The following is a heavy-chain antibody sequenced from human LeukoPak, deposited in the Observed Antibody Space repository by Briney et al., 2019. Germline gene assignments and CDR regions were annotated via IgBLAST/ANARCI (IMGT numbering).Heavy chain of an antibody. D-gene: IGHD3-10*01. J-gene: IGHJ4*02. CDR1: GLTVSRNF. V-gene: IGHV3-20*04. CDR2: INWNGGST. CDR3: ARDHGSGSYTYYFDY. Sequence: GGSLRLSCAASGLTVSRNFMSWVRQAPGKGLEWVSGINWNGGSTGYADSVKGRFTISRDNAKNSLYLQMNSLRAEDTALYYCARDHGSGSYTYYFDYWGQGTLVTVSS.